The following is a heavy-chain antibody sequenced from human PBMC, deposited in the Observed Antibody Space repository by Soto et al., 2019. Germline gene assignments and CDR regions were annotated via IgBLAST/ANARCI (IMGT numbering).Heavy chain of an antibody. CDR2: IYYSGST. J-gene: IGHJ4*02. CDR3: ARGGNYDILTGYSYYFDY. Sequence: ASETLSLTCTVSGGSISSYYWSWIRQPPGKGLEWIGYIYYSGSTNYNPSLKSRVTISVDTSKNQFSLKLSSVTAADTAVYYCARGGNYDILTGYSYYFDYWGQGTLVTVSS. D-gene: IGHD3-9*01. V-gene: IGHV4-59*01. CDR1: GGSISSYY.